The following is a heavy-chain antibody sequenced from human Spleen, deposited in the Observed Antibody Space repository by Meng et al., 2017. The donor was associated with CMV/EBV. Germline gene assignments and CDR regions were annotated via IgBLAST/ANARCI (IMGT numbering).Heavy chain of an antibody. J-gene: IGHJ4*02. V-gene: IGHV4-28*03. CDR2: IYYSGST. CDR3: ARVLPLNRRFDY. Sequence: QGQLQGPGQGLVKPSETLSLTCTVFGYSISSSNWWGWIRQPPGKGLAWIGYIYYSGSTYYNPSLKSRVTISVDTSKNQFSLKLSSVTAADTAVYYCARVLPLNRRFDYWGQGTLVTVSS. CDR1: GYSISSSNW.